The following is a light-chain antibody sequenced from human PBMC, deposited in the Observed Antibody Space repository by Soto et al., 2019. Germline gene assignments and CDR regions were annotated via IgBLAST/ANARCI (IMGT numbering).Light chain of an antibody. CDR1: SSDVGSYNL. CDR3: CSYAGSSTFAV. J-gene: IGLJ7*01. Sequence: QSALTQPASVSGSPGQSITISCTGTSSDVGSYNLVSWYQQHPGKVPKLMIYEVSKRPSWVSNRFSGSKSGNTASLTISALQAEDEADYYCCSYAGSSTFAVFGGGTQLTVL. V-gene: IGLV2-23*02. CDR2: EVS.